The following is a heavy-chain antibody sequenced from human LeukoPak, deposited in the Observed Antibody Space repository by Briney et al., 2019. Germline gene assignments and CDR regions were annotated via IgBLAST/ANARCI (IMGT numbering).Heavy chain of an antibody. CDR3: ARYCNSTSCSGPYHFDC. CDR2: ISDSGTT. Sequence: SETLSLTCSVSGGSIRGYYWSWIRQPPGKGLEWIGYISDSGTTNYNPSLKSRVTISVDTSKNQFSLKLSSVTAADTAVYYCARYCNSTSCSGPYHFDCWGQGTLVTVSS. V-gene: IGHV4-59*01. CDR1: GGSIRGYY. J-gene: IGHJ4*02. D-gene: IGHD2-2*01.